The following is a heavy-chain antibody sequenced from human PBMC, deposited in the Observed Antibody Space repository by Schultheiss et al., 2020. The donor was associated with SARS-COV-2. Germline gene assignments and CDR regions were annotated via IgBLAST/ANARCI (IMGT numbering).Heavy chain of an antibody. CDR2: IWYDGSNK. J-gene: IGHJ6*04. V-gene: IGHV3-33*08. CDR3: ARASEFFLDV. D-gene: IGHD3-3*01. CDR1: GFTFSSYA. Sequence: GGSLRLSCSASGFTFSSYAMHWVRQAPGKGLEWVAVIWYDGSNKYYADSVKGRFTISRDNSKNTLYLQMNSLRAEDTAVYYCARASEFFLDVWGKGTTVTVSS.